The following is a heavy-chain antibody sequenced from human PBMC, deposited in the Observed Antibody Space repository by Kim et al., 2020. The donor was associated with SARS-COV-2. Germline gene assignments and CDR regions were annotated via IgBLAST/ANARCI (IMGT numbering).Heavy chain of an antibody. CDR1: GFTFSSYA. V-gene: IGHV3-30*04. Sequence: GGSLRLSCAASGFTFSSYAMHWVRQAPGKGLEWVAVISYDGSNKYYADSVKGRFTISRDNSKNTLYLQMNSLRAEDTAVYYCARDRTLTFFYSYGIFDYWGQGTLVTVSS. D-gene: IGHD5-18*01. CDR2: ISYDGSNK. CDR3: ARDRTLTFFYSYGIFDY. J-gene: IGHJ4*02.